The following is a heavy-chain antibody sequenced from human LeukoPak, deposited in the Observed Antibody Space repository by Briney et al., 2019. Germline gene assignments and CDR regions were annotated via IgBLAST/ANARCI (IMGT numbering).Heavy chain of an antibody. D-gene: IGHD6-13*01. J-gene: IGHJ4*02. V-gene: IGHV5-51*01. Sequence: GESLKISCKGSGYSFTTHWIGWVRQMPGKGLELMGIIYPGDSDTRYSPSFQGQVTISADKSISTAYLQWSSLKASDTAMYYCARLEAAADGDYWGQGTLVTVSS. CDR1: GYSFTTHW. CDR3: ARLEAAADGDY. CDR2: IYPGDSDT.